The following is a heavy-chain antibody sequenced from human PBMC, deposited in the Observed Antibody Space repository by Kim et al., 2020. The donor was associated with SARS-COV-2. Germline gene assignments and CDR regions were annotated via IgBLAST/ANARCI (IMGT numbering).Heavy chain of an antibody. CDR3: ARDRYDFWSGKYYYYGMDV. J-gene: IGHJ6*02. CDR1: GFTFSDYW. D-gene: IGHD3-3*01. V-gene: IGHV3-7*03. Sequence: GGSLRLSCAASGFTFSDYWMNWVRQAPGKGLERVANMKQDGSEKYYVDSVKGRFTISRDNAKNSLYLQMNSLRAEDTAVYYCARDRYDFWSGKYYYYGMDVWGHGTTVTVSS. CDR2: MKQDGSEK.